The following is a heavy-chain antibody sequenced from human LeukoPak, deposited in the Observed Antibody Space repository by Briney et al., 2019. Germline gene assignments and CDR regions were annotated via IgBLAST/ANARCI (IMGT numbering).Heavy chain of an antibody. D-gene: IGHD3-22*01. CDR2: ISSSSSYI. CDR1: GFTFSSYS. Sequence: GGSLRLSCAASGFTFSSYSMNWVRQAPGKGLEWVSSISSSSSYIYYADSVKGRFTISRDNAKNSLYLQMNSLRAEDTAVYYCARDIDYYDSSGYYYRLYYYYGMDVWGQGTTVIVSS. CDR3: ARDIDYYDSSGYYYRLYYYYGMDV. J-gene: IGHJ6*02. V-gene: IGHV3-21*01.